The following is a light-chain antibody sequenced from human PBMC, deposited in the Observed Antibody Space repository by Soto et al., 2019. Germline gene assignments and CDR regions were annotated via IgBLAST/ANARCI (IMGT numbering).Light chain of an antibody. V-gene: IGKV1-5*01. CDR3: QQYNSYAWT. CDR1: QSISSW. Sequence: DIQMTQSPSTLSASVGDRFTITCRASQSISSWLAWYQQKPGKAPKLLIYDASSLESGVSSRFSGSGSGTEFTLTISSLQPDDFATYYCQQYNSYAWTFGQGTKVDI. J-gene: IGKJ1*01. CDR2: DAS.